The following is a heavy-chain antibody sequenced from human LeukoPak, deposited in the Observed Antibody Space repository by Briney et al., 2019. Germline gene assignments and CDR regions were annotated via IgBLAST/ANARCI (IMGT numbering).Heavy chain of an antibody. J-gene: IGHJ3*02. Sequence: GGSLRLSCAASGFSFSTYWMSWVRQAPGKGLEWVANIKQDGSEKYYVDSVKGRFTISRDNAKNSLYLQMNSLRAEDRAVYYCARVRGIQAGLDIWGQGTMVTVSS. CDR1: GFSFSTYW. V-gene: IGHV3-7*01. CDR2: IKQDGSEK. D-gene: IGHD1-14*01. CDR3: ARVRGIQAGLDI.